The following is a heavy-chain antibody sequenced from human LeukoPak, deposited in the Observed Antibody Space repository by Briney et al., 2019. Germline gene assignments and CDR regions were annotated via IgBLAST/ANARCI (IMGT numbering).Heavy chain of an antibody. D-gene: IGHD3-22*01. V-gene: IGHV3-23*01. CDR1: GFTFSSSA. J-gene: IGHJ4*02. CDR2: ISGSGSGGST. CDR3: AREATYYYDSVPSGVDY. Sequence: GGSLRLSCAASGFTFSSSAMSWVRQAPGKGLEWVSSISGSGSGGSTYYADSVKGRFTISRDNSKNTLYLQMNSLRAEDTAAYYCAREATYYYDSVPSGVDYWGQGTLVTVSS.